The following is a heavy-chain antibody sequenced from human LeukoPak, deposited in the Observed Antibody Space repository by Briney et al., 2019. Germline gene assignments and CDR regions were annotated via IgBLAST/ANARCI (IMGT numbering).Heavy chain of an antibody. J-gene: IGHJ4*02. Sequence: GGSLRLSCAASGFTFSSYAMSWVRQAPGKGLEWVSAIRGSGDRTHYADSVKGRFTISRDNSKNTLYLQMNSLRAEDTAVYYCAKDSVVVSGLVNYFDYWGQGTMVTVSS. CDR2: IRGSGDRT. D-gene: IGHD2-2*01. V-gene: IGHV3-23*01. CDR3: AKDSVVVSGLVNYFDY. CDR1: GFTFSSYA.